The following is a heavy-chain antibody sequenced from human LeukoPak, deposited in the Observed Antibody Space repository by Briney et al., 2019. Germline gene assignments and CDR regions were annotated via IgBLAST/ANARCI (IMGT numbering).Heavy chain of an antibody. Sequence: ASVKVSCKASGYTFTGYYMHWVRQAPGQGLEWMGWINPNSGGTNYAQKFQGRVTMTRDTSISTAYLQWSSLKASDTAMYYCARHVSWGYGDYVDCWGQGILVTVSS. D-gene: IGHD4-17*01. CDR2: INPNSGGT. CDR1: GYTFTGYY. CDR3: ARHVSWGYGDYVDC. V-gene: IGHV1-2*02. J-gene: IGHJ4*02.